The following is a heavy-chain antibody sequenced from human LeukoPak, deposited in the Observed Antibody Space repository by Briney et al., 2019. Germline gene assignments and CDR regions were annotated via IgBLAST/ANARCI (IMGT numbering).Heavy chain of an antibody. V-gene: IGHV3-23*01. D-gene: IGHD2-2*01. CDR1: GFTFSSYA. Sequence: TGGSLRLSCAASGFTFSSYAMSWVRQAPGKGLEWVSAISGSGGSTYYADSVKGRFTISGDNSKNTLYLQMNSLRAEDTAVYYCAKVGVVVPAAISWFDPWGQGTLVTVSS. CDR2: ISGSGGST. J-gene: IGHJ5*02. CDR3: AKVGVVVPAAISWFDP.